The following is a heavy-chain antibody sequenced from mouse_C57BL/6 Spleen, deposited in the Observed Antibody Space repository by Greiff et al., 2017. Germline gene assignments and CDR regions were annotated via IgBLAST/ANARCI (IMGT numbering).Heavy chain of an antibody. V-gene: IGHV14-2*01. CDR2: IDPEDGDT. Sequence: VQLKESGAELVKPGASVKLSCTASGFNIKDYYMHWVKQRPEQGLEWIGRIDPEDGDTKYAPKFQGTATITADTSSNTAYLQLSSLTSEDTAVYYCARGYYYGSSYYVYAMGGWGQGTSVTVSS. CDR1: GFNIKDYY. CDR3: ARGYYYGSSYYVYAMGG. D-gene: IGHD1-1*01. J-gene: IGHJ4*01.